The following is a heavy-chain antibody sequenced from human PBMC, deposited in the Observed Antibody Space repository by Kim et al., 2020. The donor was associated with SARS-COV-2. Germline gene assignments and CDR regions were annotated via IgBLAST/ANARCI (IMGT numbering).Heavy chain of an antibody. CDR1: GGSISSYY. Sequence: SETLSLTCTVSGGSISSYYWSWIRQPPGKGLEWIGYIYYSGSTNYNPSLKSRVTISVDTSKNQFSLKLSSVTAADTAVYYCARCEGYSSSWYLPENWFDPWGQGTLVTVSS. J-gene: IGHJ5*02. CDR2: IYYSGST. D-gene: IGHD6-13*01. CDR3: ARCEGYSSSWYLPENWFDP. V-gene: IGHV4-59*01.